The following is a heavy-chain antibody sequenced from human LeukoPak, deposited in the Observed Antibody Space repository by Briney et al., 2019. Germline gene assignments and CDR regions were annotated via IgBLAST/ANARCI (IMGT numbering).Heavy chain of an antibody. CDR1: GDSMRNTNYY. CDR3: ARLQSRRYYYYYIDV. Sequence: SETLSLTCTVSGDSMRNTNYYWGWLRQPPGKGLEWIGGIYYLGGTNYNPSLESRVTMSIDTSNNQFSLKLSSVTAADTAVYYCARLQSRRYYYYYIDVWGTGTTVTIFS. J-gene: IGHJ6*03. CDR2: IYYLGGT. V-gene: IGHV4-39*01.